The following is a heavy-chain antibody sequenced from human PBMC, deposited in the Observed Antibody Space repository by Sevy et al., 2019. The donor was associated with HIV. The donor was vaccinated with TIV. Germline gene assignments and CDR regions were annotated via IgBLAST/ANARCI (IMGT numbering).Heavy chain of an antibody. CDR3: AEDVRDLRFGEVKGKLGYYYGMDV. CDR1: GGTFSSYA. CDR2: IIPIFGTA. J-gene: IGHJ6*02. Sequence: ASVKVSCKASGGTFSSYAISWVRQAPGQGLEWMGGIIPIFGTANYAQKFQGRVTITADESTSTAYMELSSLRSEDTAGYYCAEDVRDLRFGEVKGKLGYYYGMDVWGQGTTVTVSS. V-gene: IGHV1-69*13. D-gene: IGHD3-10*01.